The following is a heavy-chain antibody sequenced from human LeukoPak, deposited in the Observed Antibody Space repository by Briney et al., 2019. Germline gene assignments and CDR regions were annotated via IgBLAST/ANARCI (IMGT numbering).Heavy chain of an antibody. Sequence: SETLSLTCTVSGDSMSSSSSYYWGWIRQPPGKGLEWIASIYYSGSTFYNPSLRSRVTISVDKSRNRFSLKLSSVTASDTSVYYCARHGIDNYDPSAYSNWFDPWGQGTLVTVSS. CDR2: IYYSGST. CDR1: GDSMSSSSSYY. J-gene: IGHJ5*01. V-gene: IGHV4-39*01. CDR3: ARHGIDNYDPSAYSNWFDP. D-gene: IGHD3-22*01.